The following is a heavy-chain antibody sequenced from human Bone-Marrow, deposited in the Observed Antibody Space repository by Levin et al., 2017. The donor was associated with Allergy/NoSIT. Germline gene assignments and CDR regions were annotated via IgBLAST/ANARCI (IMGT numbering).Heavy chain of an antibody. V-gene: IGHV4-59*08. J-gene: IGHJ4*02. CDR1: GGSISSYY. CDR3: ARLQRWYPPFSFDY. D-gene: IGHD6-13*01. CDR2: IYYSGST. Sequence: PSETLSLTCTVSGGSISSYYWSWIRQPPGKGLEWIGYIYYSGSTNYNPSLKSRVTISVDTSKNQFSLKLSSVTAADTAVYYCARLQRWYPPFSFDYWGQGTLVTVSS.